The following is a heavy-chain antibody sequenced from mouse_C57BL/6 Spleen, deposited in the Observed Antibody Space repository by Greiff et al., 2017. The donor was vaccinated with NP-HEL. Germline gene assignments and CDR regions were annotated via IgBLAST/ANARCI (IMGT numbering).Heavy chain of an antibody. V-gene: IGHV1-81*01. CDR3: ARTVAHYYAMDY. Sequence: QVQLKQSGAELARPGASVKLSCKASGYAFTSYGISWVKQRTGQGLEWIGEIYPRSGNTYYNEKFKGKATLTADKSSSTAYMELRSLTSEDSAVYFCARTVAHYYAMDYWGQGTSVTVSS. CDR2: IYPRSGNT. D-gene: IGHD1-1*01. CDR1: GYAFTSYG. J-gene: IGHJ4*01.